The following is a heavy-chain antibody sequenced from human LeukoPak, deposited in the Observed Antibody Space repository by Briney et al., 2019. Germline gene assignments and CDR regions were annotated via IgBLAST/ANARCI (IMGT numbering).Heavy chain of an antibody. J-gene: IGHJ5*02. CDR2: ISYSGRT. D-gene: IGHD6-6*01. CDR1: SGSISTSNYY. Sequence: SETLSLTCTVSSGSISTSNYYWGWIRQPPGKGLEWIGTISYSGRTYYNPSLKSRVTISVDTSKNQFSLKLSSVTAADTAVYYCASSSSGGWFDPWGQGTLVTVSS. CDR3: ASSSSGGWFDP. V-gene: IGHV4-39*07.